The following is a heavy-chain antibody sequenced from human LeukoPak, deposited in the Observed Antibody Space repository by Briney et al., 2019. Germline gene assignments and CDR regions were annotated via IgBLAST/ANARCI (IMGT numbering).Heavy chain of an antibody. J-gene: IGHJ4*02. CDR3: AQDHKYILAAAGN. V-gene: IGHV3-23*01. Sequence: GGSLRLSCAASGFTFSSYAMSWVRQAPGKGLEWVAAISCSGGSTYYAYSVKRRFTISRDNSKNTLYLHMNSLRAEDTAVYYCAQDHKYILAAAGNWGQGTLVTVSS. D-gene: IGHD6-13*01. CDR2: ISCSGGST. CDR1: GFTFSSYA.